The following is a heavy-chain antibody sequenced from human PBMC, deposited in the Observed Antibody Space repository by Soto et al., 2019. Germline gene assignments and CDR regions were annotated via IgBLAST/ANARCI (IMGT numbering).Heavy chain of an antibody. CDR1: GFTFTSFA. D-gene: IGHD2-15*01. CDR2: ISGSGGAT. CDR3: ARDVVRSTAGDS. Sequence: PGGSLRLSCAASGFTFTSFAVSWVRQAPGKGLEWVSAISGSGGATYYADSVKGRFTVSRDNSRNTVYLQVDSLTSEDTAIYYCARDVVRSTAGDSWGQGTLVTVSS. J-gene: IGHJ4*02. V-gene: IGHV3-23*01.